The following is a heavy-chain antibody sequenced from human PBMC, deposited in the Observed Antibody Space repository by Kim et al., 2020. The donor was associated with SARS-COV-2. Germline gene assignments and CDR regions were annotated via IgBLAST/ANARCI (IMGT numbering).Heavy chain of an antibody. CDR2: MNPNSGNT. CDR1: GYTFTSYD. V-gene: IGHV1-8*01. CDR3: ARGLIVPAAIGVYGMDV. J-gene: IGHJ6*02. Sequence: ASVKVSCKASGYTFTSYDINWVRQATGQGLEWMGWMNPNSGNTGYAQKFQGRVTMTRNTSISTAYMELSSLRSEDTAVYYCARGLIVPAAIGVYGMDVWGQGTTVTVSS. D-gene: IGHD2-2*01.